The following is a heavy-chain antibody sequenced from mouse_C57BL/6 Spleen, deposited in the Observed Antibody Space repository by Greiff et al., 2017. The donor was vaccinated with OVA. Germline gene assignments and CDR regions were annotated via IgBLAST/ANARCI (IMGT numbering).Heavy chain of an antibody. Sequence: QVQLQQPGAELVKPGASVKLSCKASGYTFTSYWMHWVKQRPGQGLEWIGMIHPNSGSTNYNEKFKSKATLTVDKSSSTAYMQLSSLTSEDSAVYYGAREGLYYGSSYRYAMDYWGQGTSVTVSS. J-gene: IGHJ4*01. CDR1: GYTFTSYW. D-gene: IGHD1-1*01. CDR3: AREGLYYGSSYRYAMDY. CDR2: IHPNSGST. V-gene: IGHV1-64*01.